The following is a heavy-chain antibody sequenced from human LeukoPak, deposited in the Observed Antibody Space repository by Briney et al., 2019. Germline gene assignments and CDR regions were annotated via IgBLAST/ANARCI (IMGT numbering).Heavy chain of an antibody. CDR2: ISGSRSYT. V-gene: IGHV3-23*01. CDR3: ARASMDGYEYYFDY. CDR1: GFTFSSYA. Sequence: PGGSLRLSCAASGFTFSSYAMSWVRQAPGKGLEWVSAISGSRSYTYYADSVKGRFTIPRDNSKNTLYLQMNSLRAEDTAVYYCARASMDGYEYYFDYWGQGTLVTASS. D-gene: IGHD5-12*01. J-gene: IGHJ4*02.